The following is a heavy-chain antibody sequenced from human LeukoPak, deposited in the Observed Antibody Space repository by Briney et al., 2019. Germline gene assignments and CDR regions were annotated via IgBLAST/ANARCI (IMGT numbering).Heavy chain of an antibody. D-gene: IGHD3-22*01. J-gene: IGHJ4*02. CDR2: IYTSGST. V-gene: IGHV4-4*07. CDR3: ARDINYDSSGYYDY. CDR1: GGSISSYY. Sequence: SETLSLTCTVSGGSISSYYWSWIRQPAGKGLEWLGRIYTSGSTNYNPSLRSRVTMSVDTSKDQFSLKLSSVTAADTAVYYCARDINYDSSGYYDYWGQGTLVTVSS.